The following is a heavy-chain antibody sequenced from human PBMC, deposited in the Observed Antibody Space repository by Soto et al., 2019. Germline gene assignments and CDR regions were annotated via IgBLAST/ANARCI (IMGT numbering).Heavy chain of an antibody. CDR1: GFTFSSYG. D-gene: IGHD3-10*01. Sequence: QVQLVESGGGVVQPGRSLRLSCAASGFTFSSYGMHWVRQAPGKGLEWVAVISYDGSNKYYADSVKGRFTISRDNSKNTLYLQMNSLRAEDTAVYYCAKQRGRFGEPGSGYYYGMDVWGQGTMVTVSS. J-gene: IGHJ6*02. V-gene: IGHV3-30*18. CDR2: ISYDGSNK. CDR3: AKQRGRFGEPGSGYYYGMDV.